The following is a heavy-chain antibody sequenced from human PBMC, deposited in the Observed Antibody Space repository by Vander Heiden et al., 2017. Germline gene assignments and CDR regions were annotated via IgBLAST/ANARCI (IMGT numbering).Heavy chain of an antibody. Sequence: TLTCTVSGFSLSNARMGVSWIRQPPGKALEWHAHIFSNDEKSYSTSLKSRLTISKDTSKSQVVLTMTNMDPVDTATYYCARMGLRFLEWSPFDYWGQGTLVTVSS. CDR1: GFSLSNARMG. CDR3: ARMGLRFLEWSPFDY. D-gene: IGHD3-3*01. V-gene: IGHV2-26*01. CDR2: IFSNDEK. J-gene: IGHJ4*02.